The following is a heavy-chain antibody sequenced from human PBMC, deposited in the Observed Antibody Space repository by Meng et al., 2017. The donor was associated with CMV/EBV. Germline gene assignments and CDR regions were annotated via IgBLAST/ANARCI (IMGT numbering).Heavy chain of an antibody. V-gene: IGHV3-7*01. Sequence: GESLKISCAASGFTFSSYGMSWVRQAPGKGLEWVANIKQDGSEKHYVDSVKGRFTISRDNAKNSLYLQMNSLRAEDTAVYYCARWYYDFWSGYWDLIDYWGQGTLVTVSS. J-gene: IGHJ4*02. D-gene: IGHD3-3*01. CDR1: GFTFSSYG. CDR3: ARWYYDFWSGYWDLIDY. CDR2: IKQDGSEK.